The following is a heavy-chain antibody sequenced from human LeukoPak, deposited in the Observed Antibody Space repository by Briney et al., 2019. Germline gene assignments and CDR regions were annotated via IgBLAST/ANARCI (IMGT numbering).Heavy chain of an antibody. CDR2: ISYDGNNK. J-gene: IGHJ4*02. CDR1: GFTFSSYA. D-gene: IGHD1-1*01. V-gene: IGHV3-30*09. Sequence: GGSLRLSCAASGFTFSSYAIHWVRQAPGKGLEWVAAISYDGNNKFYADSVKGRFAISRDNSQNTLYLQMSSLRAEDTAVYYCARDFSLTRLERPFDSWGQGTLVTVSS. CDR3: ARDFSLTRLERPFDS.